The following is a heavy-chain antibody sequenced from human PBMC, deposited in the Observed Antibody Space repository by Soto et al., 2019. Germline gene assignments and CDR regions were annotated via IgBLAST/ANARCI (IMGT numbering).Heavy chain of an antibody. Sequence: EVQLVESGGGLVKPGGSLRLSCAASGFTFSNAWMSWVRQAPGKGLEWVGRIKSKTDGGTTDYAAPVKGRFTISRDDSKNTLYLQMNSLKTEDTAVYYCTTAPYSSGWYPFDYWGQGTLVTVSS. V-gene: IGHV3-15*01. CDR2: IKSKTDGGTT. J-gene: IGHJ4*02. CDR1: GFTFSNAW. CDR3: TTAPYSSGWYPFDY. D-gene: IGHD6-19*01.